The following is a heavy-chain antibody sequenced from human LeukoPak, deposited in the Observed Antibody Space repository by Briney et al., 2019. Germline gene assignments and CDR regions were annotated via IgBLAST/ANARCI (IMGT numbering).Heavy chain of an antibody. CDR3: AKIMDIGALDARDI. D-gene: IGHD3-16*01. CDR1: GFSFHSYA. J-gene: IGHJ3*02. V-gene: IGHV3-23*01. Sequence: GGSLRLSCAASGFSFHSYAMTWVRQAPGEGLEWVAGISGSGVSTHYADSVKGRFTISRDNSKNTLHVQMNSLKAEDTAVYYCAKIMDIGALDARDIWGQGTMVTVSS. CDR2: ISGSGVST.